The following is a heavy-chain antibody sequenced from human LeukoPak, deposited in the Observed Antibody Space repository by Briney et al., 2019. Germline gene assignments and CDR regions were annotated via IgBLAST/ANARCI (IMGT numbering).Heavy chain of an antibody. CDR3: ATHPLLDY. CDR1: GDSIRRDNYY. D-gene: IGHD3-16*02. Sequence: SETLSLTCTVSGDSIRRDNYYWGWIRQPPGRGLGWIGSIYYSGSTYYNPSLKSRVSISVGPSKSQFSLKLTSVTAADTAVYYCATHPLLDYWGQGSLVTVSS. J-gene: IGHJ4*02. V-gene: IGHV4-39*01. CDR2: IYYSGST.